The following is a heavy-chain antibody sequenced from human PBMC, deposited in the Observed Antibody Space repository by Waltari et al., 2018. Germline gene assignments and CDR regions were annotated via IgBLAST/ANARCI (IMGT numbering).Heavy chain of an antibody. J-gene: IGHJ3*02. D-gene: IGHD1-26*01. CDR1: GGSFSGYY. CDR3: ARAWISLILGATSAFDI. V-gene: IGHV4-34*01. Sequence: QVQLQQWGAGLLKPSETLSLTCAVYGGSFSGYYWSWIRQPPGKGLEWIGEINHSGRTKDNPSLKGRVTITGDTSKNQFSLKLSSVTAADTAVYYCARAWISLILGATSAFDIWGQGTMVTVS. CDR2: INHSGRT.